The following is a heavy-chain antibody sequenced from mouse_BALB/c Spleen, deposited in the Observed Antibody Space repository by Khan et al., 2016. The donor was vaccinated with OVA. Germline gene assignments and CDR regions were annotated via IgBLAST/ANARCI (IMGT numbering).Heavy chain of an antibody. V-gene: IGHV1S127*01. J-gene: IGHJ2*01. CDR2: IDPSNSQT. CDR3: ARYGGGYYFDY. D-gene: IGHD1-1*01. CDR1: GYTFTNYW. Sequence: QVQLQQSGPELVRPGASVKMSCKASGYTFTNYWMHWVKQRPGQGLEWIGMIDPSNSQTRSDQKFRDKATLNVDKSSNTAYMQLSSLTSEDSAVYYGARYGGGYYFDYWGQGTTLTVSS.